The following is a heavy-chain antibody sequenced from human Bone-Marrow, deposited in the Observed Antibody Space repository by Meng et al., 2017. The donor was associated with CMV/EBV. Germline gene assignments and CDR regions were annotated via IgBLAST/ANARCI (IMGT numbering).Heavy chain of an antibody. CDR1: GFTFDDYA. Sequence: GGSLRLTCAASGFTFDDYAMHWVRQAPGKGLEWVSVISRDGFSTNYADSVKGRFTISRDNRRNSLYLQMNTLRPEDTALYYCAKDGRGSSSSYYFDYWGQGTLVTVSS. CDR3: AKDGRGSSSSYYFDY. V-gene: IGHV3-43D*03. J-gene: IGHJ4*02. D-gene: IGHD6-6*01. CDR2: ISRDGFST.